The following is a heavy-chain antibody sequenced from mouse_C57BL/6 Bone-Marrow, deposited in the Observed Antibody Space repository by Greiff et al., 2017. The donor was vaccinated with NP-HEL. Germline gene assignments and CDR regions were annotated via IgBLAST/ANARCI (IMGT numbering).Heavy chain of an antibody. Sequence: EVQVVESGGGLVQPGGSLKLSCAASGFTFSDYYMYWVRQTPEKRLEWVAYISNGGGSTYYPDTVKGRFTISRDNAKNTLYLQMSRLKSEDTAMYYCARPPLTFYAMDYWGQGTSVTVSS. CDR1: GFTFSDYY. CDR3: ARPPLTFYAMDY. J-gene: IGHJ4*01. CDR2: ISNGGGST. D-gene: IGHD4-1*01. V-gene: IGHV5-12*01.